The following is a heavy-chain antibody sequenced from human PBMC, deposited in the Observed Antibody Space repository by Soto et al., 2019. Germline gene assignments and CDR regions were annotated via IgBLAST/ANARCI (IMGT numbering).Heavy chain of an antibody. CDR2: IYHRGNT. Sequence: TLSLTCTVSGVSIGSGDYSWSWIRQPPGKGLEWLGYIYHRGNTYYNPSLESRLTMSADRSKNQLSLSLRSVTAADTALYYCVSWVSAHFDYWGQGTLVTVSS. D-gene: IGHD2-8*01. V-gene: IGHV4-30-2*01. CDR1: GVSIGSGDYS. J-gene: IGHJ4*02. CDR3: VSWVSAHFDY.